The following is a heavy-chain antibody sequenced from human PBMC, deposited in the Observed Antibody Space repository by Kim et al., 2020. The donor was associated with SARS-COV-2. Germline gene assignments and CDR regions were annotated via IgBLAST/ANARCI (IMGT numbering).Heavy chain of an antibody. V-gene: IGHV3-66*01. D-gene: IGHD3-10*01. Sequence: YANSVKARFTIARDNSKNTLYLQMNSLRAEDTAVYYCASLIYYGSGRIDYWGQGTLVTVSS. J-gene: IGHJ4*02. CDR3: ASLIYYGSGRIDY.